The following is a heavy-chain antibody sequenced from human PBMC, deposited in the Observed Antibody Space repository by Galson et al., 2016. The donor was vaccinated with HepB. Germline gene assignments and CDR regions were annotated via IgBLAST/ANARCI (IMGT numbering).Heavy chain of an antibody. CDR1: GYSFTSYW. CDR2: IYPGDSDT. J-gene: IGHJ4*02. Sequence: QSGAEVTKPGESLKISCKGSGYSFTSYWIGWVRQMPGKGLEWLGIIYPGDSDTRYIPSFQGQVTISADKSISTAYLQWSSLQASDTAMYYCARRAYYFDSSGHKGLDYWGQGTLVTVSS. V-gene: IGHV5-51*03. CDR3: ARRAYYFDSSGHKGLDY. D-gene: IGHD3-22*01.